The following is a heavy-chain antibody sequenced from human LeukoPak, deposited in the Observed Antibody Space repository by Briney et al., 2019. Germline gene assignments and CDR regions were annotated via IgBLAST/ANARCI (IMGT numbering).Heavy chain of an antibody. CDR1: GVSISTSRYY. J-gene: IGHJ6*03. D-gene: IGHD5-18*01. Sequence: SETLSITCTVSGVSISTSRYYWGWIRQPPGKGLEWIGNSYYTGPTSYNSSLESRVTISLDTSKNQFFLKMNSVTAADTAVYYCARGVHGYSYGYVPWELYSYMDVWGKGTTVSISS. CDR3: ARGVHGYSYGYVPWELYSYMDV. CDR2: SYYTGPT. V-gene: IGHV4-39*07.